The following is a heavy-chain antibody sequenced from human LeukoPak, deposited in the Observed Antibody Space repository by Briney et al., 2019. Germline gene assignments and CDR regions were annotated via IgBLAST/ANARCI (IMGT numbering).Heavy chain of an antibody. V-gene: IGHV3-30*02. CDR3: AKDGAWLRFDD. Sequence: GGSLRLSCAASGFSFSMHWVRQAPGRGLEWVAFIRYDGSTKYYADSVKGRFTISRDDSKNTLYLQMKNLRAEDTAVYYCAKDGAWLRFDDWGQGILVSVSS. CDR1: GFSFS. J-gene: IGHJ4*02. D-gene: IGHD5-12*01. CDR2: IRYDGSTK.